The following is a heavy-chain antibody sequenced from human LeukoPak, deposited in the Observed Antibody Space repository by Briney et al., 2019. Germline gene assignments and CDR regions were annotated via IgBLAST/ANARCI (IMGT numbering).Heavy chain of an antibody. CDR2: ISAYNGHT. Sequence: ASLKVSCKASGYTFTDYYMHWVRQAPGQGLEWMGWISAYNGHTIYAQKLQGRVTMTTDTSTSTAHMELRSLRSDDTAVYYCARGLPPRRNYDSSGYYSYYFDYWGQGTLVIVSS. J-gene: IGHJ4*02. V-gene: IGHV1-18*04. D-gene: IGHD3-22*01. CDR3: ARGLPPRRNYDSSGYYSYYFDY. CDR1: GYTFTDYY.